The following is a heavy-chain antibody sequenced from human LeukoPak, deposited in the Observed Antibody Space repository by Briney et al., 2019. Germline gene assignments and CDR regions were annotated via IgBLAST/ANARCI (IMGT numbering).Heavy chain of an antibody. D-gene: IGHD1-7*01. V-gene: IGHV6-1*01. CDR1: GDSVSSNSAA. Sequence: SQTLSLTCAISGDSVSSNSAAWNWFRQSPSRGLEWLGRTYYRSKWYNDYAVSAKSRITINPDTSRNQFSLQLNSVTPEDTAVYYCARRIKTATGTLVDYWGQGTLVTVSS. J-gene: IGHJ4*02. CDR2: TYYRSKWYN. CDR3: ARRIKTATGTLVDY.